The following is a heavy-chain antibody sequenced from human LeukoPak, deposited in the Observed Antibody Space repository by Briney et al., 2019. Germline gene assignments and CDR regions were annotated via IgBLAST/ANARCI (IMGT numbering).Heavy chain of an antibody. J-gene: IGHJ3*02. V-gene: IGHV4-34*01. CDR3: ARLVLYSSSWYGRAFDI. CDR1: GFTFSSYA. D-gene: IGHD6-13*01. Sequence: KTGGSLRLSCAASGFTFSSYAMSWIRQPPGKGLEWIGEINHSGSTNYNPSLKSRVTISVDTSKNQFSLKLSSVTAADTAVYYCARLVLYSSSWYGRAFDIWGQGTMVTVSS. CDR2: INHSGST.